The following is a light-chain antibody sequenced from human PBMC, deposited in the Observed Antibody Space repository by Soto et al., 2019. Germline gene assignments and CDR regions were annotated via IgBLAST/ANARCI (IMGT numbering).Light chain of an antibody. CDR2: DAS. Sequence: DIQMTQSPSSLSASVGDRVTITCQASQDIRNYLSWYQHKPGKAPDLLIYDASNLKTGVPSRFSVSGSGTYFTLTINSLQPEDIATYFCQQYDNLPLTFGPGTKLDLK. J-gene: IGKJ3*01. V-gene: IGKV1-33*01. CDR3: QQYDNLPLT. CDR1: QDIRNY.